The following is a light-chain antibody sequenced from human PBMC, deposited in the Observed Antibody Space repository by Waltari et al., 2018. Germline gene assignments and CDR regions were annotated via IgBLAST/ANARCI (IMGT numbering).Light chain of an antibody. Sequence: EIVMTQSPATLSVSPGERATLSCRASQSVSGNLAWYQQQPGQAPRLLIYGASTRDTGIPARFSGSGSGTGFTLTISSLQSEDFAVYYCQQYNNWPRTFGGGTKVEIK. V-gene: IGKV3-15*01. CDR1: QSVSGN. J-gene: IGKJ4*01. CDR2: GAS. CDR3: QQYNNWPRT.